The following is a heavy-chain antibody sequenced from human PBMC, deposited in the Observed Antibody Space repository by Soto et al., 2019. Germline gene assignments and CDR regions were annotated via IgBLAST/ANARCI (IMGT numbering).Heavy chain of an antibody. CDR2: ISATGGST. D-gene: IGHD1-26*01. CDR1: GFSFSNYA. V-gene: IGHV3-23*01. CDR3: ARGGSYYFDY. Sequence: DVQLLESGGGLVQPGGSLRLSCAASGFSFSNYAMSWVRQAPGKGLEWVSGISATGGSTYYADSVKGRFAISRDNSKNTLSLQMNSLRAEDTAVYYCARGGSYYFDYWGQGTLVTVSS. J-gene: IGHJ4*02.